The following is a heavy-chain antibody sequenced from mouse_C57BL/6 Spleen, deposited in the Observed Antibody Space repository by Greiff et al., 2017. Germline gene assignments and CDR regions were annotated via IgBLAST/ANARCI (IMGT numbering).Heavy chain of an antibody. CDR2: IDPENGDT. V-gene: IGHV14-4*01. Sequence: VQLQQSGAELVRPGASVKLSCTASGFNIKDDYMHWVKQRPEQGLEWIGWIDPENGDTEYASKFQGKATITADTSSNTAYLQLSSLTSEDTAVYYCTTVHYGSAFDDWGQGTTLTVSS. J-gene: IGHJ2*01. CDR3: TTVHYGSAFDD. CDR1: GFNIKDDY. D-gene: IGHD1-1*01.